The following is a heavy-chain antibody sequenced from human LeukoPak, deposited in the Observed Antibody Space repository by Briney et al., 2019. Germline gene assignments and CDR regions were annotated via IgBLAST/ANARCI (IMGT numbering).Heavy chain of an antibody. CDR1: GFTFSSYS. CDR2: IKQDGSEK. D-gene: IGHD4-17*01. J-gene: IGHJ4*02. Sequence: GGSLRLSCAASGFTFSSYSMSWVRQAPGKGLEGVANIKQDGSEKPYGDSVRGRFTISRDNAKNELYLQMHSLRVEDTAVYYCVREYGDYQAPFDYWGQGTLVTVSS. V-gene: IGHV3-7*05. CDR3: VREYGDYQAPFDY.